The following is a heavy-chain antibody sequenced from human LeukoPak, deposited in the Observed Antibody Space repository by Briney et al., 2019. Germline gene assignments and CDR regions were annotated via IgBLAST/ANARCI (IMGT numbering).Heavy chain of an antibody. V-gene: IGHV3-49*04. D-gene: IGHD1-1*01. CDR3: TRDRGAYNLYDY. CDR2: IRSKAYGETA. J-gene: IGHJ4*02. CDR1: GFTFSSYW. Sequence: GGSLRLSCAASGFTFSSYWMSWVRQAPGKGLEWVGFIRSKAYGETADYAASVKGRFTISRDDSKAIAYLQMNSLKTEDTAVYHCTRDRGAYNLYDYWGQGTLVTVSS.